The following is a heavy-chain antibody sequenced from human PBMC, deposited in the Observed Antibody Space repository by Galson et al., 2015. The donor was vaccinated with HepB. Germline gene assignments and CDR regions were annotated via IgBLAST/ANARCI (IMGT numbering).Heavy chain of an antibody. CDR2: IIPIFGTA. Sequence: SVKVSCKASGGTFSSYAISWVRQAPGQGLEWMGGIIPIFGTANYAQKFQGRVTITADESTSTAYMELSSLRSEDTAVYYCASGYCGGDCYPNYYYYYGMDVRGQGTTVTVSS. CDR1: GGTFSSYA. D-gene: IGHD2-21*02. CDR3: ASGYCGGDCYPNYYYYYGMDV. V-gene: IGHV1-69*13. J-gene: IGHJ6*02.